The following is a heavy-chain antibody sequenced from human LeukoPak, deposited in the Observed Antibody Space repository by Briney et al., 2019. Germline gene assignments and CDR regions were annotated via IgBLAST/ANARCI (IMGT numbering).Heavy chain of an antibody. CDR1: GGTFSSYA. V-gene: IGHV1-69*13. D-gene: IGHD3-22*01. CDR2: IIPIFGTA. CDR3: ARFHPYDSSGYYGPDY. J-gene: IGHJ4*02. Sequence: SVKVSCKASGGTFSSYAISWVRQAPGQGLEWMGGIIPIFGTANYAQKFQGRVTITADESTSTAYMELSSLRSEDTAVYYCARFHPYDSSGYYGPDYWGQGTLVTVSS.